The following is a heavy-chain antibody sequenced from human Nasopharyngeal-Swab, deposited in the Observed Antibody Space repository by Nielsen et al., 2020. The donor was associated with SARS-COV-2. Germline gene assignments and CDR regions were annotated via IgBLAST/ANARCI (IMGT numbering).Heavy chain of an antibody. CDR1: GFTFRDYW. D-gene: IGHD3-10*01. Sequence: GGSLRLSCVASGFTFRDYWMSWVRQAPAKGLEWVASIKQDGSEKNYVDSVEGRFTISRDNAKNSLFLQMDSLRTEDTAFYYCARVGGRTSPMGSWGQGTLVTVSS. CDR3: ARVGGRTSPMGS. J-gene: IGHJ4*02. CDR2: IKQDGSEK. V-gene: IGHV3-7*01.